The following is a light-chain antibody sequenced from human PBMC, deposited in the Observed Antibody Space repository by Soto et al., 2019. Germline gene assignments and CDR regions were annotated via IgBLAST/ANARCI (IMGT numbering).Light chain of an antibody. V-gene: IGLV2-14*01. CDR3: SSYTGNNTLYV. J-gene: IGLJ1*01. Sequence: QSVLTRPASVSGSPGQSITISCTATSSDVGDYNSVSWYQQHPGKAPKLIIYEVSNRPSGLSNRFSGSKSGNTASLTISGLQAEDEADYYCSSYTGNNTLYVFGHGTKVTVL. CDR2: EVS. CDR1: SSDVGDYNS.